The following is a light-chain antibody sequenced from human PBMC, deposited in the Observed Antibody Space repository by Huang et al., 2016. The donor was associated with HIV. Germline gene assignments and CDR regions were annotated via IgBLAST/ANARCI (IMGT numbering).Light chain of an antibody. V-gene: IGKV1-NL1*01. J-gene: IGKJ1*01. Sequence: DIQMTQSPSSLSASVGDRVTITCRASQGIGNSLAWYQQKPEKAPRLLLYATSTLESGVPSSFSGSGSGTHYTLTINTRQPEDIASYYCQQYHSLPWTFGQGTKVEIK. CDR3: QQYHSLPWT. CDR1: QGIGNS. CDR2: ATS.